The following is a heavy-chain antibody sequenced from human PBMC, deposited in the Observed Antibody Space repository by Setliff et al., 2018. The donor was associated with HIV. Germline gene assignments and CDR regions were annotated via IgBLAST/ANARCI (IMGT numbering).Heavy chain of an antibody. D-gene: IGHD5-12*01. V-gene: IGHV3-33*01. CDR3: ARAIYSGGWYGMDV. Sequence: GGSLRLSCAASGFTFSTYGMHWVRQAPGKGLEWVALIWNNGGDKYYADSVKGRFTISRDNSKSTLYLQMNSLRVEDTAVYYCARAIYSGGWYGMDVWGKGTTVTAPQ. J-gene: IGHJ6*04. CDR1: GFTFSTYG. CDR2: IWNNGGDK.